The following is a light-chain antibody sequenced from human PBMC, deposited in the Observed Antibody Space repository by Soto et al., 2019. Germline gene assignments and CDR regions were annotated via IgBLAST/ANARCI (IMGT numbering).Light chain of an antibody. Sequence: DIQMTQSPSTLSASVGDRVTITCRASQSISSRLAWYQKKPGKAPKLLIYKASSLESGVPSRFSGSGSGTAFTLPISSLQPDDFATYYCQQYNSYPWTFGQGTKVEIK. V-gene: IGKV1-5*03. CDR3: QQYNSYPWT. J-gene: IGKJ1*01. CDR2: KAS. CDR1: QSISSR.